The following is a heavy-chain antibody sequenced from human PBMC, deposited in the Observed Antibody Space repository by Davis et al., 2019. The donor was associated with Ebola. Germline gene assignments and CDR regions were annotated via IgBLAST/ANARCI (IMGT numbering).Heavy chain of an antibody. Sequence: PGGSLRLSCAASGLTFSSYSMNWVRQAPGKGLEWVSSISSSSSYIYYADSVKGRFTISRDNAKNSLYLQMNSLRAEDTAVYYCAREGLGVGATPLDYWGQGTLVTVSS. D-gene: IGHD1-26*01. CDR2: ISSSSSYI. J-gene: IGHJ4*02. V-gene: IGHV3-21*01. CDR3: AREGLGVGATPLDY. CDR1: GLTFSSYS.